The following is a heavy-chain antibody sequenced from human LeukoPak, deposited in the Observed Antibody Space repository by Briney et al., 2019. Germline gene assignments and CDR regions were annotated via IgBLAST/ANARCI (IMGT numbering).Heavy chain of an antibody. D-gene: IGHD5-12*01. CDR1: GGSISSYY. CDR2: IYYSGST. CDR3: ARGAVATRLGYFDY. J-gene: IGHJ4*02. V-gene: IGHV4-59*01. Sequence: PSETLSLTCTVSGGSISSYYWSWIRQPPGKGLEWIGYIYYSGSTNYNPSLKSRVTILVDTSKNQFSLKLSSVTAADTAVYYCARGAVATRLGYFDYWGQGTLVTVSS.